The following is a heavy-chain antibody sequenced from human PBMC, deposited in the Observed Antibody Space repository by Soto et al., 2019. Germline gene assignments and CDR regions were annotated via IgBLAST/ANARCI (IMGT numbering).Heavy chain of an antibody. CDR2: IVPILGIT. J-gene: IGHJ2*01. CDR3: ARYRHLTQMRGVIRWYFSL. V-gene: IGHV1-69*02. CDR1: GDTFSSYT. Sequence: QVQLVQSGAEVKKPGTSVTVSCKASGDTFSSYTFSWVRQAPGQGLEWMGRIVPILGITNYAQKFQDRITINADKSTTTVYLELNGLTSEDTAVYFCARYRHLTQMRGVIRWYFSLWGRGTLVSVS. D-gene: IGHD3-10*01.